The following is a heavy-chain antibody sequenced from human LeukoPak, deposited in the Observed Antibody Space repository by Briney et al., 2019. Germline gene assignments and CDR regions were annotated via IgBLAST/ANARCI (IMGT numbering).Heavy chain of an antibody. J-gene: IGHJ4*02. D-gene: IGHD5-12*01. CDR3: ARGHSGYDWSFDY. CDR2: ISYDGSNK. CDR1: GFTFSSHA. Sequence: GGSLRLSCAASGFTFSSHAMHWVRQAPGKGLEWVAVISYDGSNKYYADSVKGRFTISRDNSKNTLYLQMNSLRAEDTAVYYCARGHSGYDWSFDYWGQGTLVTVSS. V-gene: IGHV3-30-3*01.